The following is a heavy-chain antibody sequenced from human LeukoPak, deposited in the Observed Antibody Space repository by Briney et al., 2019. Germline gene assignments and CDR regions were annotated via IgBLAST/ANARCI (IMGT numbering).Heavy chain of an antibody. CDR2: ISYDGSNK. CDR3: ARDRSGYYLTYYYGMDV. D-gene: IGHD3-22*01. Sequence: GGSLRLSCAASGFTFGSYAMSWVRQAPGKGLEWVAVISYDGSNKYYADSVKGRFTISRDNSKNTLYLQMNSLRAEDTAVYYCARDRSGYYLTYYYGMDVWGQGTTVTVSS. CDR1: GFTFGSYA. J-gene: IGHJ6*02. V-gene: IGHV3-30-3*01.